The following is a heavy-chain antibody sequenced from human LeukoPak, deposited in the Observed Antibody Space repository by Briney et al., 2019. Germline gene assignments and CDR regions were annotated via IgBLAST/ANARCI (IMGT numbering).Heavy chain of an antibody. CDR2: ICSGGST. Sequence: GGSLRLSCAASGFTVSSNYMSWVRQVPGKGLEWVSVICSGGSTYYADSVKGRFTISRDNSKNTLYLQMNSLRAEDTAVYYCAREGYCSSTSCYTLGDAFDIWGQGTMVTVSS. CDR1: GFTVSSNY. V-gene: IGHV3-53*01. J-gene: IGHJ3*02. D-gene: IGHD2-2*02. CDR3: AREGYCSSTSCYTLGDAFDI.